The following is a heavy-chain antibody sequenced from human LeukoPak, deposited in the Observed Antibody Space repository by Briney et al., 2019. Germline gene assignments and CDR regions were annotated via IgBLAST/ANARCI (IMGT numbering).Heavy chain of an antibody. D-gene: IGHD6-13*01. J-gene: IGHJ3*02. Sequence: ASVKVSCKASGGTFSSYAISWVRQAPGQGLEWMGGIIPIFGTADYAQKFQGRVTITADESTSTAYMELSSLRSEDTAVYYCAREGIGLDAFDIWAQGTMVTVSS. CDR3: AREGIGLDAFDI. CDR2: IIPIFGTA. CDR1: GGTFSSYA. V-gene: IGHV1-69*13.